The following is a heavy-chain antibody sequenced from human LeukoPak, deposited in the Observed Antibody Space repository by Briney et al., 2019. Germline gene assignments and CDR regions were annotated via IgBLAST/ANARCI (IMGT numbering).Heavy chain of an antibody. V-gene: IGHV1-3*01. CDR2: INAGNGNT. CDR1: GYTFTSYA. CDR3: ARDTRYCSSTSCYTGRDAFDI. D-gene: IGHD2-2*02. J-gene: IGHJ3*02. Sequence: ASVKVSCKASGYTFTSYAMHWVRQALGQRLEWMGWINAGNGNTKYSQKFQGRVTITRDTSASTAYMELSSLRSEDTAVYYCARDTRYCSSTSCYTGRDAFDIWGQGTMVTVSS.